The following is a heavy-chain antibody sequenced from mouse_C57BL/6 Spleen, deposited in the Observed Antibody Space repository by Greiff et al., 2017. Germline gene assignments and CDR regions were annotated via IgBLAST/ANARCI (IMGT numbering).Heavy chain of an antibody. D-gene: IGHD2-4*01. Sequence: QVQLQQPGAELVRPGSSVKLSCKASGYTFTSYWMDWVKQRPGQGLEWIGNIYPSDSETHYNQKFKDKATLTVDKSSSTAYMQLSSLTSEDSAVYYCESGGYDYVIVWGTGTTVTVSS. CDR1: GYTFTSYW. V-gene: IGHV1-61*01. CDR3: ESGGYDYVIV. J-gene: IGHJ1*03. CDR2: IYPSDSET.